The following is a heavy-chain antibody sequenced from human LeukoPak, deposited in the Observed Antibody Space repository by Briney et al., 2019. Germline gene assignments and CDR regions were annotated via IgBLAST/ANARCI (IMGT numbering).Heavy chain of an antibody. CDR1: GFPFSSYW. Sequence: GGSLRLSCAASGFPFSSYWMSWGRQAPGEGLEWLANINQDGSEKNYVDSVKGRFTVSRDNAKNSLFLQMNNLRDDDTAVYYCVSGGHMDVWGKGTTVTVSS. J-gene: IGHJ6*03. CDR3: VSGGHMDV. V-gene: IGHV3-7*01. CDR2: INQDGSEK. D-gene: IGHD3-10*01.